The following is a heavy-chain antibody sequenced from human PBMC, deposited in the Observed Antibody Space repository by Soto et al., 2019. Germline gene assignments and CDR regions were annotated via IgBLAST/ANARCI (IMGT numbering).Heavy chain of an antibody. V-gene: IGHV3-30-3*01. J-gene: IGHJ4*02. CDR3: ARDSRITMVRGVLDY. CDR1: GFTFSSYA. D-gene: IGHD3-10*01. Sequence: PVGSLRISCAASGFTFSSYAMHWVRQAPGKGLEWVAVISYDGSNKYYADSVKGRFTISRDNSKNTLYLQMNSLRAEDTAVYYCARDSRITMVRGVLDYWGQGTLVTVSS. CDR2: ISYDGSNK.